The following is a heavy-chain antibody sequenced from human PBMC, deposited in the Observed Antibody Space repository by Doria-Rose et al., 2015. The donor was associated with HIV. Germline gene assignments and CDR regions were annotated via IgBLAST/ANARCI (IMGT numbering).Heavy chain of an antibody. CDR3: ARIKSSRWYHKYYFNF. V-gene: IGHV2-26*01. Sequence: SGPVLVKPTETLTLTCTVSGVSLSSPGMGVSWIRQPPGKALEWLAETFSDDERTYKTSLKSRLTISRGTSKSRVVLTMTDMDPVDTATYYCARIKSSRWYHKYYFNFWGQGTLVIVSA. J-gene: IGHJ4*02. CDR2: TFSDDER. CDR1: GVSLSSPGMG. D-gene: IGHD6-13*01.